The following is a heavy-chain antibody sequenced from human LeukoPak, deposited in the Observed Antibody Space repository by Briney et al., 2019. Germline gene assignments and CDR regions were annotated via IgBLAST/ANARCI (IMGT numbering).Heavy chain of an antibody. D-gene: IGHD5-24*01. CDR2: ISAYNGNT. CDR3: ARDAGGYNKNWFDP. CDR1: GYTFTSYG. Sequence: EASVKVSCKASGYTFTSYGISWVRQAPGQGLEWMGWISAYNGNTNYAQKFQGRVTITADESTSTAYMELSSLRSEDTAVYYCARDAGGYNKNWFDPWGQGTLVTVSS. J-gene: IGHJ5*02. V-gene: IGHV1-18*01.